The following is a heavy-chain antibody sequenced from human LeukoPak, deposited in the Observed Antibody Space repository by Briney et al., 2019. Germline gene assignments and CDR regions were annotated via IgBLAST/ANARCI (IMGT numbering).Heavy chain of an antibody. Sequence: PGASLQISCESSGSNFSNYWINWVRQQPGKGLEWMGIIYPGDSDTRYGPSFQGHVTISADRSANTAYLQWSRLEASDTAKYFCARKANGMAAPFDSWAQGTLVTVSS. CDR1: GSNFSNYW. CDR3: ARKANGMAAPFDS. J-gene: IGHJ4*02. CDR2: IYPGDSDT. V-gene: IGHV5-51*01. D-gene: IGHD6-13*01.